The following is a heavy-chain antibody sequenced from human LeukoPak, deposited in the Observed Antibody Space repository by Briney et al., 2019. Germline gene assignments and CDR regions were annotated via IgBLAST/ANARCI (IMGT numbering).Heavy chain of an antibody. CDR2: INYSGNT. V-gene: IGHV4-59*01. J-gene: IGHJ4*02. CDR3: ARGASSGTRYYFDS. D-gene: IGHD1-26*01. CDR1: GGSISTYY. Sequence: SETLSLTCTVSGGSISTYYWSWIRQPPGKGLEWIAYINYSGNTNYNPSLKSRVTISVDTSKNQFSLKLNSVTAADTAMYYCARGASSGTRYYFDSWGQGTLVSVSS.